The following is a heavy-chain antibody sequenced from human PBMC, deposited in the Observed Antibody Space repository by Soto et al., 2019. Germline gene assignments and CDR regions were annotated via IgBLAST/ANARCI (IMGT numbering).Heavy chain of an antibody. D-gene: IGHD3-10*01. V-gene: IGHV3-11*01. CDR2: ISGGGTTI. CDR3: AGDQFYYASGF. CDR1: VFKFSDRY. Sequence: PRGSLRIRSVSAVFKFSDRYMSWIRQAPGKGLEWVSKISGGGTTIYYADSVKGRFTVSRDNAKKSLYLQMNSLRAEDTAMYYCAGDQFYYASGFWGQGTMVP. J-gene: IGHJ4*02.